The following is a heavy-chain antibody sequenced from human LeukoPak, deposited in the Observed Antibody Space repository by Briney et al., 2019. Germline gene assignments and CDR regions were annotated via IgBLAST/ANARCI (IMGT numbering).Heavy chain of an antibody. CDR2: ISAYNGNT. D-gene: IGHD6-13*01. CDR3: ARTQAAANLYYYYYYMDV. CDR1: GYTFTSYG. Sequence: GASVKVSCKASGYTFTSYGISWVRQAPGQGLEWMGWISAYNGNTNYAQKLQGRVTMTTDTSTSTAYMELRSLRSDDTAVYYCARTQAAANLYYYYYYMDVWGKGTTVTVS. V-gene: IGHV1-18*01. J-gene: IGHJ6*03.